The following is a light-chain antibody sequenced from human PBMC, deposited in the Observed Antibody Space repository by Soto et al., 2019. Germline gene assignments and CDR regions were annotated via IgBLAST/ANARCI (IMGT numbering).Light chain of an antibody. CDR3: QQSYSTPQT. CDR2: AAS. V-gene: IGKV1-39*01. Sequence: DIQMTQSPSTLSGSVGDRVTITCRASQSISSYLNWYQQKPGKAPKLLIYAASSLQSGVPSGFSGSGPGTDFTLTISSLQPEDFATYYCQQSYSTPQTFGQGTKVDIK. J-gene: IGKJ2*01. CDR1: QSISSY.